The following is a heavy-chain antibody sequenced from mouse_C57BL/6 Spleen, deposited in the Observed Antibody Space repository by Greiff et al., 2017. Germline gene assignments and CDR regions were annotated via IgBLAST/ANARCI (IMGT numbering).Heavy chain of an antibody. Sequence: QVQLQQPGAELVKPGASVKLSCKASGYTFTSYWMQWVKQRPGRGLEWIGELDPSDSYTNYNQKFKGKATLTVDHSSSTAYMQLSSLTSEDSAVYYGASRGGLLRGFAYWGQGTLVTVSA. CDR3: ASRGGLLRGFAY. CDR1: GYTFTSYW. V-gene: IGHV1-50*01. J-gene: IGHJ3*01. D-gene: IGHD2-3*01. CDR2: LDPSDSYT.